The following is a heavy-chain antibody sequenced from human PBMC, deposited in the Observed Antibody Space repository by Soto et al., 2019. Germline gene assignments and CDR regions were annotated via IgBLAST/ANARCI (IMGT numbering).Heavy chain of an antibody. CDR3: ARGRGLGYYGSGSYYAFDI. CDR2: IYHSGST. D-gene: IGHD3-10*01. V-gene: IGHV4-38-2*02. J-gene: IGHJ3*02. Sequence: SETLSLTCTVSGYSISSGYYWGWIRQPPGKGLEWIGSIYHSGSTYYNPSLKSRVTISVDTSKNQFSLKLSSVTAADTAVYYCARGRGLGYYGSGSYYAFDIWGQGTMVTVSS. CDR1: GYSISSGYY.